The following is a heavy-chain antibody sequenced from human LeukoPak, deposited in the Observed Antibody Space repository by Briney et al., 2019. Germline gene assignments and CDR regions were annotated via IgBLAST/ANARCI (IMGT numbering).Heavy chain of an antibody. CDR2: IYYSGST. CDR3: ARDRGGRLYNWFDP. D-gene: IGHD3-10*01. J-gene: IGHJ5*02. V-gene: IGHV4-31*03. CDR1: GGSISSGGYY. Sequence: SETLSLTCNVSGGSISSGGYYWSWIRQHPGKGLEWIGYIYYSGSTYYDPSLKSRVTISVDTSNNQFSLKLSSVTAADTAVYYCARDRGGRLYNWFDPWGQGTLVTVSS.